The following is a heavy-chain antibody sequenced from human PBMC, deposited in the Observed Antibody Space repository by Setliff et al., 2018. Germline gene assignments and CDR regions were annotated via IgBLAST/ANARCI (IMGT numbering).Heavy chain of an antibody. CDR3: ARVPKEYQLLLYFDY. CDR1: RGSISSHY. CDR2: IYYSGST. D-gene: IGHD2-2*01. V-gene: IGHV4-59*11. J-gene: IGHJ4*02. Sequence: KPSETLSLTCTVSRGSISSHYWSWIRQPPGKGLEWIGSIYYSGSTNYNPSLKSRVTISLDTSKNQFSLKLSSVTAADTAVYYCARVPKEYQLLLYFDYWGQGTLVTVSS.